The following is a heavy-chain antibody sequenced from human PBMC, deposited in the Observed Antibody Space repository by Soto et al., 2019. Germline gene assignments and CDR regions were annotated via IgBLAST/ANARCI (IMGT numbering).Heavy chain of an antibody. CDR1: GGSISSYY. J-gene: IGHJ5*02. CDR3: ARGGGVGRYCSGGSCQNWFDP. D-gene: IGHD2-15*01. Sequence: LSLTCTVSGGSISSYYWSWIRQPPGKGLEWIGYIYYSGSTNYNPSLKSRVTISVDTSKNQFSLKLSSVTAADTAVYYCARGGGVGRYCSGGSCQNWFDPWGQGTLVTVSS. CDR2: IYYSGST. V-gene: IGHV4-59*01.